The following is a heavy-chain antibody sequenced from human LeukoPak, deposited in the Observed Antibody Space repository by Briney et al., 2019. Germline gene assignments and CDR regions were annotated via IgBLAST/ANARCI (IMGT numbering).Heavy chain of an antibody. J-gene: IGHJ5*02. CDR3: AKGVWEGIVVVVAAYGNWFDP. CDR2: ISYDGSNK. CDR1: GFTFSSYG. D-gene: IGHD2-15*01. V-gene: IGHV3-30*18. Sequence: GGSLRLSCAASGFTFSSYGMNWVRQAPGKGLEWVAVISYDGSNKYYVDSVKGRFTISRDNSKNTVYLEMNSLRTEDTAVYYCAKGVWEGIVVVVAAYGNWFDPWGQRTLDTVSS.